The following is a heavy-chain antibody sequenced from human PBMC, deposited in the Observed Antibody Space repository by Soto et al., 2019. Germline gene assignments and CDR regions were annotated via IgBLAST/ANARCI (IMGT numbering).Heavy chain of an antibody. Sequence: PGGSLRLSCAASGFTFSSYEMNWVRQAPGKGLEWVSYISSSGSTIYYADSVEGRFTISRDNAKNSLYLQMNSLRAEDTAVYYCARDMIGYYDSSGIIDYWGQGTLVTVSS. D-gene: IGHD3-22*01. CDR3: ARDMIGYYDSSGIIDY. V-gene: IGHV3-48*03. CDR1: GFTFSSYE. J-gene: IGHJ4*02. CDR2: ISSSGSTI.